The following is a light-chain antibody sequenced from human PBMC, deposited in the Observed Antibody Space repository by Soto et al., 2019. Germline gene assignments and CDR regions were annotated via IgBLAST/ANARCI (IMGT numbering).Light chain of an antibody. V-gene: IGKV3-15*01. J-gene: IGKJ1*01. Sequence: VGISQSPSTLSVYPGKRATLSCRASQSVSTNLAWYQQKPGQAPRLLIYAASTRAAGVPVRFSGSGSETEFTLTIRGLQSEDFALYYCHQYNNWPWTFGQGSKV. CDR3: HQYNNWPWT. CDR1: QSVSTN. CDR2: AAS.